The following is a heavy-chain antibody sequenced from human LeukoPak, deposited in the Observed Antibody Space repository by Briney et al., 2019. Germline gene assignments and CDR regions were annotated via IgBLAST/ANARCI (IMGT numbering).Heavy chain of an antibody. CDR1: GYTFTSYY. Sequence: ASVKVSCKASGYTFTSYYMHWVRQAPGQGLEWMGIINPSGGSTSYAQKFQGRVTMTRDTSTSTVYMELSSLRSEDTAVYYCARDITIGTTRFDPWGQGTLVTVSP. CDR3: ARDITIGTTRFDP. CDR2: INPSGGST. D-gene: IGHD1-1*01. V-gene: IGHV1-46*01. J-gene: IGHJ5*02.